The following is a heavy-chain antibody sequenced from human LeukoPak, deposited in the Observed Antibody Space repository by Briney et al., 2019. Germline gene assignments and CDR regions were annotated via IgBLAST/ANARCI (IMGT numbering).Heavy chain of an antibody. J-gene: IGHJ4*02. Sequence: SETLSLTCTVSGGSISSSSYYWGWIRQPPGKGLEWIGSIYYSGSTYYNPSLKSRVTISVDTSKNQLSLKLSSVTAADTAVYYCARAVDIVATIDYWGQGTLVTVSS. CDR1: GGSISSSSYY. CDR2: IYYSGST. D-gene: IGHD5-12*01. CDR3: ARAVDIVATIDY. V-gene: IGHV4-39*01.